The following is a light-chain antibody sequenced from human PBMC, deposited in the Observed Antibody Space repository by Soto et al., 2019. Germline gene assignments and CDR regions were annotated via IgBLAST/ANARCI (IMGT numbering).Light chain of an antibody. J-gene: IGLJ2*01. CDR2: SNN. CDR1: SPNIGRNT. V-gene: IGLV1-44*01. Sequence: QSVLTQPPSASGTPGQRVTISCSGSSPNIGRNTVNWYQQLPGTAPKLLIYSNNQRPSGFPDRFSGSKSGTSASLAISGLQPEDEADYYCAAWDDSLNGVVFGGGTKVTVL. CDR3: AAWDDSLNGVV.